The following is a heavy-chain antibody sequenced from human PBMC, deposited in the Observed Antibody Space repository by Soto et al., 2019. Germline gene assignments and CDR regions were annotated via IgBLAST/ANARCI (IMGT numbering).Heavy chain of an antibody. D-gene: IGHD6-13*01. V-gene: IGHV3-23*01. Sequence: GGSLRLSCAASGFTFSSYAMSWVRQAPGKGLEWVSAISGSGGSTYYADSVKGRFTISRDNSKNTLYLQMNSLRAEDTAVYYCAHDPAAGRVIHYGMDVWGQGTTVTVSS. CDR3: AHDPAAGRVIHYGMDV. CDR2: ISGSGGST. J-gene: IGHJ6*02. CDR1: GFTFSSYA.